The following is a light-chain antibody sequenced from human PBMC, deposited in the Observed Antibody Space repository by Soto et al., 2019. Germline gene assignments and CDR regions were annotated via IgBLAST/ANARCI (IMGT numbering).Light chain of an antibody. V-gene: IGKV3-20*01. CDR2: GAS. CDR3: QQYYSSPLT. Sequence: EIVLTQSPGTLSLSPGEGATLSCRASLTISNNFIAWYQQRAGQAPRLVIYGASTRATGIPDRFSASGSGTDFTLTISRLEPEDCAVDVGQQYYSSPLTFGQGTKVDIK. J-gene: IGKJ1*01. CDR1: LTISNNF.